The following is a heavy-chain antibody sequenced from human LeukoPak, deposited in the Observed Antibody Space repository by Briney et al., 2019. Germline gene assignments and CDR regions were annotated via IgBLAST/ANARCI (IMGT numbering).Heavy chain of an antibody. D-gene: IGHD3-22*01. CDR2: INHSGST. CDR3: ARTVVHYYDSSGHPGGYFDY. Sequence: KAGGSLRLSCAASGFTFSSYAMSWIRQPPGKGLEWIGEINHSGSTNYNPSLKSRVTISVDTSKNQFSLKLSSVTAADTAVYYCARTVVHYYDSSGHPGGYFDYWGQGTLVTVSS. V-gene: IGHV4-34*01. J-gene: IGHJ4*02. CDR1: GFTFSSYA.